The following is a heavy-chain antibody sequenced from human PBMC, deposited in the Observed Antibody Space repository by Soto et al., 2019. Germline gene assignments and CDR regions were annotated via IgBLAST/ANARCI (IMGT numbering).Heavy chain of an antibody. V-gene: IGHV3-30-3*01. CDR3: ARDSSYYYYGMDV. Sequence: WGSLRLSCAASGFTFSSYAMHWVRQAPCKGLEWVAVISYDGSNKYYADSVKGRFTISRDNSKNTLYLQMNSLRAEDTAVYYCARDSSYYYYGMDVWGQGTTVTVSS. J-gene: IGHJ6*02. CDR2: ISYDGSNK. CDR1: GFTFSSYA.